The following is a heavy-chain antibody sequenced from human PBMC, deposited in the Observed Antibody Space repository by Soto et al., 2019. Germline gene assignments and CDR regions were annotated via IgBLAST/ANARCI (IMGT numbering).Heavy chain of an antibody. Sequence: SVKVSCKASGGTFSSYAISWVRQAPGQGLEWMGGIIPIFGTANYAQKFQGRVTITADESTSTAYMELSSLRSEDTAVYYCARGTFGGVIVNGMDVWGQGTTVTVSS. CDR1: GGTFSSYA. V-gene: IGHV1-69*13. D-gene: IGHD3-16*02. J-gene: IGHJ6*02. CDR3: ARGTFGGVIVNGMDV. CDR2: IIPIFGTA.